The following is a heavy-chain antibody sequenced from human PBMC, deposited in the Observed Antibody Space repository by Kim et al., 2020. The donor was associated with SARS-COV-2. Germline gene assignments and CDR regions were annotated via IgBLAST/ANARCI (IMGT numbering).Heavy chain of an antibody. V-gene: IGHV3-23*01. J-gene: IGHJ4*02. Sequence: GGSLRLSCAASGFAFSNYAMSWVRQAPGKGLEWVSGMSGMSGSGATTYYADSVKGRFTVSRDNSKNTLFLQMNSLRAEDTAMYYCTNGGVRTNSHYFDYWGQRTLVTVSS. D-gene: IGHD2-8*01. CDR1: GFAFSNYA. CDR2: MSGMSGSGATT. CDR3: TNGGVRTNSHYFDY.